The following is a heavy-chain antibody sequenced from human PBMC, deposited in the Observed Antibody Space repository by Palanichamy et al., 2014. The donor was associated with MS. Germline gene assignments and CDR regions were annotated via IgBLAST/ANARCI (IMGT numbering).Heavy chain of an antibody. CDR2: VSGSGGIT. V-gene: IGHV3-23*01. J-gene: IGHJ4*02. D-gene: IGHD5-12*01. CDR1: GFTFNSYA. CDR3: AKKRRYSGYDV. Sequence: EVRLLESGGGLVQPGGSLRLSCAASGFTFNSYAMSWVRQAPGKGLEWVSGVSGSGGITDYADSVKGRFTISRDNSKNTLYLQMNSLRAEDTATYYCAKKRRYSGYDVWGQGTLVTVSS.